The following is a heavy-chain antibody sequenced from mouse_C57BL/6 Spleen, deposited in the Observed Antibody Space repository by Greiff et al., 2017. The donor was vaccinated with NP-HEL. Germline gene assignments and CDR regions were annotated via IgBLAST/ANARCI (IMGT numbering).Heavy chain of an antibody. CDR3: ARSGSSPYYYAMDY. J-gene: IGHJ4*01. V-gene: IGHV1-9*01. Sequence: QVQLQQSGAELMKPGASVKLSCKATGYTFTGYWIEWVKQRPGHGLEWIGEILPGSGSTNYTEKFKGKATFTADTSSNTAYMQRSSLTTEDSAIYYCARSGSSPYYYAMDYWGQGTSVTVSS. CDR2: ILPGSGST. D-gene: IGHD1-1*01. CDR1: GYTFTGYW.